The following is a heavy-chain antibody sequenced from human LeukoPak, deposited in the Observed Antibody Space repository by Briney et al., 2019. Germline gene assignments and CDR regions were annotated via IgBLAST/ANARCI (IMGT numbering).Heavy chain of an antibody. CDR2: IYYSGST. D-gene: IGHD6-19*01. CDR1: GGSINSGNYY. V-gene: IGHV4-31*03. CDR3: ARDLQAGNPLHYYYGMDV. J-gene: IGHJ6*02. Sequence: SETLSLTCTVSGGSINSGNYYWGWIRQHPGKGLEWIGYIYYSGSTYYNPSLKSRVTISVDTSKNQFSLKLSSVTAADTAVYYCARDLQAGNPLHYYYGMDVWGQGTTVTVSS.